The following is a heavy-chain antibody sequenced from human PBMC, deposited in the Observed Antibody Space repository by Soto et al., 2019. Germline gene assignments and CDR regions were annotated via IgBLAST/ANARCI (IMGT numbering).Heavy chain of an antibody. CDR2: TCYRSKWYN. J-gene: IGHJ6*02. D-gene: IGHD2-8*01. CDR3: ARDCTNGVCYPSYHYGMDV. Sequence: PSQTLSLTCAISGDSVSSNSAAWNWIRQSPSRGLEWLGRTCYRSKWYNDYAVSVKSRITINPDTSKNQFSLQLNSVTPEDTAVYYCARDCTNGVCYPSYHYGMDVWGQGTTVTVSS. CDR1: GDSVSSNSAA. V-gene: IGHV6-1*01.